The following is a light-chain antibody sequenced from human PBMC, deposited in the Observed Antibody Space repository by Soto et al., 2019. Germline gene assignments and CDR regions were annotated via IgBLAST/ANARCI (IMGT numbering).Light chain of an antibody. J-gene: IGKJ4*01. CDR3: MQALQTPLT. CDR2: LGS. Sequence: DIVMTQSPLSLPVTPGEPASISCRSSQSLLHNNGFNHLDWYLQKPGQSPQLLIYLGSTRASGVPDRFSGSGSGTDFTLKISRVEAEDVGVYYCMQALQTPLTFGGGTKVELK. V-gene: IGKV2-28*01. CDR1: QSLLHNNGFNH.